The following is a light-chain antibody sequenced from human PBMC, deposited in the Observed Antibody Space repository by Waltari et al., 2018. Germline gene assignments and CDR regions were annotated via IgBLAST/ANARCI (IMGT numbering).Light chain of an antibody. V-gene: IGKV3-20*01. CDR2: GAS. J-gene: IGKJ2*01. Sequence: EIVLTQSPGTLSLSPGERATLSCRASQSVSSSYLAWYQQKPGQAPRLLIYGASSRATGIPDRFSGSWSGTDFTLTISRLEPEDFAVYYCQQYGSSPYTFGQVTKLEIK. CDR3: QQYGSSPYT. CDR1: QSVSSSY.